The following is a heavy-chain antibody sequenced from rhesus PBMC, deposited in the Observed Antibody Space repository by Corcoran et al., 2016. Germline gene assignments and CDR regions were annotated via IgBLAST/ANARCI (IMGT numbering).Heavy chain of an antibody. Sequence: QVQLQESGPGLVKPSETLSLTCAVSGYSISSGYYWGWIRQPPGKGLEYIGYFSGSSVSTYYNPSLKSRVTISKDTSKNQFSLKLSSVTAADTAVYYCARGYSGYYFDYWGQGVLVTVSS. J-gene: IGHJ4*01. D-gene: IGHD5-42*01. V-gene: IGHV4-99*01. CDR1: GYSISSGYY. CDR3: ARGYSGYYFDY. CDR2: FSGSSVST.